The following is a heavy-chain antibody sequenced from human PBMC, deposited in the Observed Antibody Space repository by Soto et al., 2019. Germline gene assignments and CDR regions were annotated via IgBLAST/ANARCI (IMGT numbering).Heavy chain of an antibody. V-gene: IGHV1-24*01. J-gene: IGHJ6*02. D-gene: IGHD2-2*01. Sequence: ASVKVSCKVSGYTLTELSMHWVRQAPGKGLEWMGGFDPEDGETIYAQKFQGRVTMTEDTSTDTAYMELSSLRSEDTAVYYCATVGLVVPAAMSRDYYYGMDVWGQGTTVTVSS. CDR2: FDPEDGET. CDR3: ATVGLVVPAAMSRDYYYGMDV. CDR1: GYTLTELS.